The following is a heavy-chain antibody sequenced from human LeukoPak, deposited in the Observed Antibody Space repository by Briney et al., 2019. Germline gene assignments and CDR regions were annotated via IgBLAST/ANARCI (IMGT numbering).Heavy chain of an antibody. Sequence: SQTLSLTCAISGDSVTSNSAAWTWIRHSPSRGLEWLGRTYYRSKWYNDYVVSVKSRITINPDTSKNQFSLQLNSVTPEDTAVYYCASLGSALGDAFDIWGQGTMVTVSS. CDR2: TYYRSKWYN. CDR3: ASLGSALGDAFDI. V-gene: IGHV6-1*01. J-gene: IGHJ3*02. CDR1: GDSVTSNSAA. D-gene: IGHD2-15*01.